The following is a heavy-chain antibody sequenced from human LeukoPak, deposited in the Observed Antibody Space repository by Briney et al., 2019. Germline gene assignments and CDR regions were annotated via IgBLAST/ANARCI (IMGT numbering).Heavy chain of an antibody. J-gene: IGHJ4*02. D-gene: IGHD3-22*01. Sequence: GGSLRLSCAASGFTFSSYAMHWVRQAPGKGLEWVAVISYDGSNKYYADSVKGRFTISRDNSKNTLYLQMNSLRAEDTAVYYCARDLSLYDSSGYSRFGYWGQGTLVTVSS. CDR2: ISYDGSNK. V-gene: IGHV3-30-3*01. CDR1: GFTFSSYA. CDR3: ARDLSLYDSSGYSRFGY.